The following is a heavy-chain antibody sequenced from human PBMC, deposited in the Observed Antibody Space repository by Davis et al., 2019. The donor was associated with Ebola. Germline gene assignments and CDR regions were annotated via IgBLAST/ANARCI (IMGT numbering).Heavy chain of an antibody. CDR3: ARDLYSSSWYNY. J-gene: IGHJ4*02. Sequence: AASVKVSCKASGYTFTSYGISWMRHAPGQGLEWMGWISAYNGNTNYAQKLQGRVTMTTDTSTSTAYMELRSLRSDDTAVYYCARDLYSSSWYNYWGQGTLVTVSS. V-gene: IGHV1-18*01. D-gene: IGHD6-13*01. CDR1: GYTFTSYG. CDR2: ISAYNGNT.